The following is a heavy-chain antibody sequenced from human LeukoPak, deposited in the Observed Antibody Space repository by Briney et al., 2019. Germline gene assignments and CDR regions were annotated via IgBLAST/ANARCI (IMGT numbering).Heavy chain of an antibody. J-gene: IGHJ4*02. CDR1: GGSISSYY. V-gene: IGHV4-59*01. CDR2: FYDSGST. Sequence: SETLSLTCTVSGGSISSYYWSWIRQPPGKGLEWIGNFYDSGSTNYSPSLKSRVTISVDTSKNQISLKLGSVTAADTAVYYCARTLKWLAFDYWGQGTLVTVSS. CDR3: ARTLKWLAFDY. D-gene: IGHD6-19*01.